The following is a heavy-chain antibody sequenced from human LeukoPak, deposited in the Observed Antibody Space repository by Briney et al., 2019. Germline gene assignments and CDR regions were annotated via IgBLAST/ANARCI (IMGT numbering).Heavy chain of an antibody. D-gene: IGHD3-22*01. V-gene: IGHV4-30-2*01. CDR2: IYHSGST. J-gene: IGHJ3*02. Sequence: SETLSLTCAVSGGSISSGGYSWSWIRQPPGKGLEWIGYIYHSGSTYYNPSLKSRVTISVDRSKNQFSLKLGSVTAADTAVYHCARGPYYYDSFDIWGQGTMVTVSS. CDR3: ARGPYYYDSFDI. CDR1: GGSISSGGYS.